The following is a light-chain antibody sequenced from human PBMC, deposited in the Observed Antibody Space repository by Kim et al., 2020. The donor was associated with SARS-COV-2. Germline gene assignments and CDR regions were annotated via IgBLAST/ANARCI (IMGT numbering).Light chain of an antibody. Sequence: ALGTTVRITCKGDSLRSYYASWYQQKPGQAPVLVIYGKNNRPSGIPDRFSGSSSGNTASLTITGAQAEDEADYYCNSRDSSGNHVVFGGGTQLTVL. CDR2: GKN. CDR1: SLRSYY. CDR3: NSRDSSGNHVV. J-gene: IGLJ2*01. V-gene: IGLV3-19*01.